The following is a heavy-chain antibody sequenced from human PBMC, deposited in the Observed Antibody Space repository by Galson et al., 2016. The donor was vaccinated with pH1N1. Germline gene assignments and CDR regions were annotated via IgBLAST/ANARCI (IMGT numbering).Heavy chain of an antibody. D-gene: IGHD3-3*01. V-gene: IGHV4-31*03. Sequence: TLSLTCTISGDSISSGHSCWTWIRQRPGKGLEWVGCIDYSGATYYTPSLKSRLAISLDTSKSHFSLKLTSVTAADTAFYFCARRFFEYLEGLPSDAFDIWGQGTMVTVSS. CDR3: ARRFFEYLEGLPSDAFDI. J-gene: IGHJ3*02. CDR1: GDSISSGHSC. CDR2: IDYSGAT.